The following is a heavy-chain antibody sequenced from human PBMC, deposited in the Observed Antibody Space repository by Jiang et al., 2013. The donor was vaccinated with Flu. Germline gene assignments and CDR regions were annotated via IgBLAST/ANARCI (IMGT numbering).Heavy chain of an antibody. J-gene: IGHJ4*02. CDR1: GGSFSGYY. Sequence: LLKPSETLSLTCAVYGGSFSGYYWSWIRQPPGKGLEWIGEINHSGSTNYNPSLKSRVTISVDTSKNQFSLKLSSVTAADTAVYYCACGYSYRGRYWGQGTLGHRLL. CDR3: ACGYSYRGRY. V-gene: IGHV4-34*01. CDR2: INHSGST. D-gene: IGHD5-18*01.